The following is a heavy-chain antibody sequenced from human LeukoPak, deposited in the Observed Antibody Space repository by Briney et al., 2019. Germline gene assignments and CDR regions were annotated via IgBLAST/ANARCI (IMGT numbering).Heavy chain of an antibody. J-gene: IGHJ4*02. CDR2: IYSGGST. Sequence: GGSLRLSRAASGFTVSSNYMSWVRQAPGKGLEWVSVIYSGGSTYYADSVKGRFTISRHNSKNTLYLQMNSLRAEDTAVYYCARGGYYDSSPFDYWGQGTLVTVSS. V-gene: IGHV3-53*04. D-gene: IGHD3-22*01. CDR3: ARGGYYDSSPFDY. CDR1: GFTVSSNY.